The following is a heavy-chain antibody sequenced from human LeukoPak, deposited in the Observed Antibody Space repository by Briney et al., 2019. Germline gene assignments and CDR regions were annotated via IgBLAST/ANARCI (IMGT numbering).Heavy chain of an antibody. CDR2: IYPGDSDT. J-gene: IGHJ3*02. V-gene: IGHV5-51*01. CDR3: ARHGRGSSGGAFDI. Sequence: GESLQISCQGSGSSFTNYWIGWVRQLPGKGLERMGIIYPGDSDTRYSPSFQGQVTISADKSISTAYLQWSSLKASDTAMYYCARHGRGSSGGAFDIWGQGTMVTVSS. D-gene: IGHD3-16*01. CDR1: GSSFTNYW.